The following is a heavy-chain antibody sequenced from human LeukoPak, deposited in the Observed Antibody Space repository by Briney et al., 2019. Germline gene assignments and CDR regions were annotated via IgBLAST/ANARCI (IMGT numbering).Heavy chain of an antibody. J-gene: IGHJ4*02. CDR3: ARDSGGFDY. CDR2: IYYGGST. D-gene: IGHD1-14*01. V-gene: IGHV4-59*01. Sequence: PSETLSLTCTVSGGSISSYYWSWIRQPPGEGLEWIGYIYYGGSTNYNPSLKSRVTISVDTSKNQFSLKLSSVTAADTAVYYCARDSGGFDYWGQGTLVTVSS. CDR1: GGSISSYY.